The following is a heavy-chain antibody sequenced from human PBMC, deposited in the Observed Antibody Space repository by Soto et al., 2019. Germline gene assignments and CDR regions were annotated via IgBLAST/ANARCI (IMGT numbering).Heavy chain of an antibody. J-gene: IGHJ4*02. CDR2: IYYSGST. CDR3: ARGRRGIAKLNFDY. V-gene: IGHV4-59*12. CDR1: GGSISSYY. Sequence: PSETLSLTCTVSGGSISSYYWSWIRQPPGKGLEWIGYIYYSGSTNYNPSLKSRVTISVDTSKNQFSLKLSSVTAADTAVYYCARGRRGIAKLNFDYWGQGTLVTVSS. D-gene: IGHD6-13*01.